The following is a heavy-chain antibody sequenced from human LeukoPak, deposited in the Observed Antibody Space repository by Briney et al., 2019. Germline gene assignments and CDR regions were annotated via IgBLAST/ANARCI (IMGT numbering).Heavy chain of an antibody. CDR3: AREHSSSSGKVFVY. D-gene: IGHD6-6*01. CDR2: INPNSGGT. J-gene: IGHJ4*02. CDR1: GYTFTGYY. Sequence: ASVKVSCKASGYTFTGYYIHWVRQAPGQGLEWMGWINPNSGGTNYAQNFQGRVTMTRDTSISTAYMELSRLRSDDTAMYYCAREHSSSSGKVFVYWGQGTLVTVSS. V-gene: IGHV1-2*02.